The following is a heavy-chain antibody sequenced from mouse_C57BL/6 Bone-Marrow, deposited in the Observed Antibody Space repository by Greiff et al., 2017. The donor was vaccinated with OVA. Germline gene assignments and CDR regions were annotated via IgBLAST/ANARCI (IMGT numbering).Heavy chain of an antibody. CDR3: TWSGPGY. D-gene: IGHD4-1*01. CDR1: GFNIKDDY. CDR2: IDPENGDT. Sequence: EVQLQQSGAELVRPGASVKLSCTASGFNIKDDYMHWVKQRPEQGLEWIGWIDPENGDTEYASKFQGKATITADPSSTTAYLQLSSLTSEDTAVYYCTWSGPGYWGQGTTLTVSS. V-gene: IGHV14-4*01. J-gene: IGHJ2*01.